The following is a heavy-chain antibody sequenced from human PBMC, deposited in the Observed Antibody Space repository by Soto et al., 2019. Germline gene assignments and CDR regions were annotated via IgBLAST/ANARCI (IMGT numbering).Heavy chain of an antibody. CDR1: GGSFSGYY. D-gene: IGHD5-18*01. Sequence: SETLSLTCAVYGGSFSGYYWSWIRQPPGKGLEWNGEINHSGSTNYNPSLKSRVTISVDTSKNHFSLKLSSVAAADTAVYYCARSRGDTVSALTDYGMDVWGQGTTVTLSS. J-gene: IGHJ6*02. CDR2: INHSGST. V-gene: IGHV4-34*01. CDR3: ARSRGDTVSALTDYGMDV.